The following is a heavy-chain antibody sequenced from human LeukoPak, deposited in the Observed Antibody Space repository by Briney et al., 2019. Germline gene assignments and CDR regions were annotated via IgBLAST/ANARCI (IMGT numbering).Heavy chain of an antibody. Sequence: ASVKVSCKASGGTFSSYAISWVRQAPGQGLEWMGWISAYNGNTNYAQKLQGRVTMTTDTSTSTAYMELRSLRSDDTAVYYCARDYLGYCSGGSCYKGDYWGQGTLVTVSS. CDR3: ARDYLGYCSGGSCYKGDY. D-gene: IGHD2-15*01. J-gene: IGHJ4*02. CDR1: GGTFSSYA. CDR2: ISAYNGNT. V-gene: IGHV1-18*01.